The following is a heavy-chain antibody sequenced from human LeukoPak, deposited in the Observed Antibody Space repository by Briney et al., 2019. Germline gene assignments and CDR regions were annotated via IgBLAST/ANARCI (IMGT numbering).Heavy chain of an antibody. Sequence: RPGGSLRLSCAASGFTFSSYSMNWVRQAPGKGLEWVSAISGSGGRTYYADSVKGRFTVSMDNSKSTLYLQMNSLRAEDTAVYYCAKTDSSDYSYYFDYWGQGTLVTVSS. CDR3: AKTDSSDYSYYFDY. V-gene: IGHV3-23*01. CDR1: GFTFSSYS. D-gene: IGHD3-22*01. CDR2: ISGSGGRT. J-gene: IGHJ4*02.